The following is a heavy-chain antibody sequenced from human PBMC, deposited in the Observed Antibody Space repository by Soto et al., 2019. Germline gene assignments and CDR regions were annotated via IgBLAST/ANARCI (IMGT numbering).Heavy chain of an antibody. CDR1: GYTFTRYN. V-gene: IGHV1-46*01. J-gene: IGHJ4*02. Sequence: ASVKVSCKASGYTFTRYNVHWVRQAPGQGLEWMAIINPSGGTTYYVQKFEGRVALTTDTSTSTVYMELSSLRSDDTAVYYCARVRGGGSEYFFDYWGQGTLVTVSS. D-gene: IGHD2-15*01. CDR2: INPSGGTT. CDR3: ARVRGGGSEYFFDY.